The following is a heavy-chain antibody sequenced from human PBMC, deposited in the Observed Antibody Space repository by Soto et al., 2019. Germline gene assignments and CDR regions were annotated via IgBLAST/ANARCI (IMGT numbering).Heavy chain of an antibody. J-gene: IGHJ6*02. Sequence: PGGSLRLSCEASGFSFGSYSMNWVRQAPGKGLEWVSFISGRGTTTYYADSVKGRFTVSRDNAKNSLSLGVNSLRDEDTAVYYCARLGYCSSATCKYYFYYYGMDVWGQGTTVTVSS. V-gene: IGHV3-48*02. D-gene: IGHD2-2*01. CDR2: ISGRGTTT. CDR1: GFSFGSYS. CDR3: ARLGYCSSATCKYYFYYYGMDV.